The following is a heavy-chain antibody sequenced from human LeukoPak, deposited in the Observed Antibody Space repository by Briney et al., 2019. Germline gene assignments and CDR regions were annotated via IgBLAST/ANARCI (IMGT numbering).Heavy chain of an antibody. CDR1: GFTFSSYG. D-gene: IGHD6-19*01. V-gene: IGHV3-30*02. J-gene: IGHJ4*02. CDR2: IRYDGSNK. Sequence: GGSLRLSCAASGFTFSSYGMHWVRQAPGKGLEWVAFIRYDGSNKYYADSVKGRFTISRDNSKNTLYLQMNSLRAEDTAVYYCARFALGPIAVAPYFDYWGQGTLVTVSS. CDR3: ARFALGPIAVAPYFDY.